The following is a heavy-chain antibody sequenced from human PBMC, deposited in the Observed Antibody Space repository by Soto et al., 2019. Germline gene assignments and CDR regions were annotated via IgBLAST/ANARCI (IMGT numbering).Heavy chain of an antibody. CDR3: ARGGTRPRSSGWYVDY. V-gene: IGHV4-34*01. CDR1: GGSFRGYY. Sequence: PSDTLSLTCAVYGGSFRGYYWSWIRQPPGKGLEWIGEINHSGSTNYNPSLKSRVTISVDTSKNQFSLKLSSVTAADTAVYYCARGGTRPRSSGWYVDYWGQGTLVTVSS. D-gene: IGHD6-19*01. CDR2: INHSGST. J-gene: IGHJ4*02.